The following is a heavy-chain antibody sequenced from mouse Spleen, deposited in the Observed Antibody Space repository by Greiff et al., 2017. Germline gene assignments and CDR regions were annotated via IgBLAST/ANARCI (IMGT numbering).Heavy chain of an antibody. D-gene: IGHD1-1*01. J-gene: IGHJ2*01. CDR1: GYTFTDYE. Sequence: QVQLQQSGAELVRPGASVTLSCKASGYTFTDYEMHWVKQTPVHGLEWIGAIDPETGGTAYNQKFKGKAILTADKSSSTAYMELRSLTSEDSAVYYCTRGEVLHYFDYWGQGTTLTVSS. CDR2: IDPETGGT. V-gene: IGHV1-15*01. CDR3: TRGEVLHYFDY.